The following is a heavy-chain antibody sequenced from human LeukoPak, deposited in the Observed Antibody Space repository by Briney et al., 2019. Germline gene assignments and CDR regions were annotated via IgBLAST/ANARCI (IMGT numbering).Heavy chain of an antibody. CDR2: INPNSGGT. CDR1: GYTFTGYY. V-gene: IGHV1-2*02. Sequence: ASVKVSCKASGYTFTGYYMHWVRQAPGQGLEWMGWINPNSGGTNYAQKFQGRVTMTRDTSISTAYMELSRLRSDDTAVYYCARDLGYSYAQTSWGQGTLVTVSS. J-gene: IGHJ5*02. D-gene: IGHD5-18*01. CDR3: ARDLGYSYAQTS.